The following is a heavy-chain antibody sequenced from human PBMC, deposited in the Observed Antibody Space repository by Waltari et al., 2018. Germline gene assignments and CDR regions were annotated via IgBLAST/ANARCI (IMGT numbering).Heavy chain of an antibody. V-gene: IGHV3-20*04. CDR1: GFTFVDYG. CDR3: ATVPGIATSGNDGIDI. D-gene: IGHD6-13*01. Sequence: EVQLVESGGGVVRPGGSLRLSWAASGFTFVDYGMSWVRQAPGKGLEWVSDINWNGGSTGYADSVKGRFTISRDSAKTSLYLQMNSLRAEDTALYYCATVPGIATSGNDGIDIWGQGTMVTVSS. J-gene: IGHJ3*02. CDR2: INWNGGST.